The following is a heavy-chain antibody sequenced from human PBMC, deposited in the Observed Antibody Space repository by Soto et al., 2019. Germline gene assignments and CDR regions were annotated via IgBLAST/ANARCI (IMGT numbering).Heavy chain of an antibody. CDR3: ATDPRLGVLGVRSKYYYYYAMDD. CDR1: GFTFSNYN. Sequence: EVQLVESGGGLVQRGGSLRLSCAASGFTFSNYNMNWVRQAPGKGLEWVAHISSGSSAIYYADSVRGRLTISRDDANESLYLQMNSLRDEDTAVYFCATDPRLGVLGVRSKYYYYYAMDDWGEGTAVTVSS. V-gene: IGHV3-48*02. J-gene: IGHJ6*04. D-gene: IGHD3-3*01. CDR2: ISSGSSAI.